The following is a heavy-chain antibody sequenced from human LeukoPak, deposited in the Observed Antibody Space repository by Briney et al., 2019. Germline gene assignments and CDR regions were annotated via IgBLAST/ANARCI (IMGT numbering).Heavy chain of an antibody. CDR1: GFTISSFW. J-gene: IGHJ4*02. CDR2: IHQAGHEE. D-gene: IGHD3-10*01. CDR3: AWMPGRYFHS. Sequence: GGSLRLSCAVSGFTISSFWMGWVRQAPGKWLEWVANIHQAGHEEYYVESERGRFFISRDNAENSLYLQMNSLTAEDTAVYYCAWMPGRYFHSWGQGTLVTVSS. V-gene: IGHV3-7*04.